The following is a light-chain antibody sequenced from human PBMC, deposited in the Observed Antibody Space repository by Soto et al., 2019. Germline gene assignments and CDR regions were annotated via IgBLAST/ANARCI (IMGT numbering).Light chain of an antibody. CDR2: DVS. J-gene: IGLJ1*01. CDR1: SSDVGGYNY. V-gene: IGLV2-14*01. CDR3: SSYTSSSTYV. Sequence: QSVLTQPASVSGSHGQSITISCTGTSSDVGGYNYVSWYQQHPGKAPKLIIYDVSNRPSGVSNRFSGSKSGNTASLTISGLQAEDEADYYCSSYTSSSTYVFGTGTKVTVL.